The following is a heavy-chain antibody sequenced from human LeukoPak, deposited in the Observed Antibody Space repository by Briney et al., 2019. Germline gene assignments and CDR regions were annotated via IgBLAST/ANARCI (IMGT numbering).Heavy chain of an antibody. CDR1: GGSFSGYY. D-gene: IGHD6-13*01. J-gene: IGHJ2*01. CDR3: ASWVSWLRYFDL. CDR2: INHSGST. V-gene: IGHV4-34*01. Sequence: SETLSLTCAVYGGSFSGYYWSWIRHPPGKGLEWIGEINHSGSTNYNPSLKSRVTISVDTSKNQFSLKLSSVTAAGTAVYYCASWVSWLRYFDLWGRGTLVTVSS.